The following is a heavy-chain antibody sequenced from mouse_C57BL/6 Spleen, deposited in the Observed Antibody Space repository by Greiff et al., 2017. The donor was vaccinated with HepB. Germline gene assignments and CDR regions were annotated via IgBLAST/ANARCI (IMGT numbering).Heavy chain of an antibody. J-gene: IGHJ2*01. CDR3: AIEGLYYYGSSHFDY. CDR1: GYTFTSYW. D-gene: IGHD1-1*01. Sequence: QVQLKQPGAELVKPGASVKVSCKASGYTFTSYWMHWVKQRPGQGLEWIGRIHPSDSDTNYNRKFKGKATLTVDKSSSTAYMQLSSLTSEDSAVYYCAIEGLYYYGSSHFDYWGQGTTLTVSS. V-gene: IGHV1-74*01. CDR2: IHPSDSDT.